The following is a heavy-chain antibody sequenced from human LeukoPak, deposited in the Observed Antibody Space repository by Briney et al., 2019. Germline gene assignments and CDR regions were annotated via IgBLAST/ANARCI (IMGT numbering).Heavy chain of an antibody. V-gene: IGHV3-7*01. D-gene: IGHD3-22*01. CDR2: IKYDGTHK. J-gene: IGHJ4*02. CDR3: ASSHDSSGND. CDR1: GISFSSYW. Sequence: GGSLRLTCVASGISFSSYWMAWVRQAPGKGLEWVANIKYDGTHKFYADSVKGRFTISRDNAKNSLFLEMNSLRADDTAVYFCASSHDSSGNDWGQGTLVTVSS.